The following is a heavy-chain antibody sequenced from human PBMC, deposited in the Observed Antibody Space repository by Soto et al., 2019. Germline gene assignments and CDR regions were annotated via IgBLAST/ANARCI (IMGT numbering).Heavy chain of an antibody. CDR2: IHSDGSST. D-gene: IGHD5-18*01. J-gene: IGHJ4*02. CDR1: GFTFSSYW. V-gene: IGHV3-74*01. CDR3: AREGFGYTYGY. Sequence: GGSLRLSCAAPGFTFSSYWMHWVRQAPGKGLVWVSRIHSDGSSTYYADSVQGRFTISRDNAKNTLYLQMNSLRAEDTALYYCAREGFGYTYGYWGQGTLVTVSS.